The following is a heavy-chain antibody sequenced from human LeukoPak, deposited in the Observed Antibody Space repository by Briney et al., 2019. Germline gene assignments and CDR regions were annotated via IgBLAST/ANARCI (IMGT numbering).Heavy chain of an antibody. J-gene: IGHJ5*02. CDR3: ARHGGYCSSTSCNSNWCDP. CDR1: GYSFTSYW. Sequence: GDSWKISCKGSGYSFTSYWISWVRQLPGKGLEWMGRIDPMDAYTNYTSSFQGHVIISADKSISTAYLQWGSVKASDSAMYYCARHGGYCSSTSCNSNWCDPWGQGTRVTV. D-gene: IGHD2-2*02. CDR2: IDPMDAYT. V-gene: IGHV5-10-1*01.